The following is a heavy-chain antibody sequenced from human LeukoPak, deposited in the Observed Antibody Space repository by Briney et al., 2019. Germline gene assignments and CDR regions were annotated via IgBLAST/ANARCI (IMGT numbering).Heavy chain of an antibody. CDR3: ARLGYSSGWYYFDY. Sequence: PSETLSLTCTVSGGSISSSSYYWGWIRQPPGKGLEWIGSIYYSGSTYYNPSLKSRVTISVDTSKNQFSLKLSSVTAADTAVYYCARLGYSSGWYYFDYWGQGTLVTVSS. V-gene: IGHV4-39*01. J-gene: IGHJ4*02. D-gene: IGHD6-19*01. CDR2: IYYSGST. CDR1: GGSISSSSYY.